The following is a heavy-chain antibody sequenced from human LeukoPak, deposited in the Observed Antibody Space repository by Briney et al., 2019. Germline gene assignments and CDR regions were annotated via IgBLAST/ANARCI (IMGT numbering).Heavy chain of an antibody. D-gene: IGHD2-15*01. CDR3: ARHTPVALRSGYYYNMDV. J-gene: IGHJ6*02. CDR2: IDYSGST. V-gene: IGHV4-59*08. Sequence: SETLSLTCSVSGASISNYYWSWIRQPPGKGLEWIGYIDYSGSTDYKPSLNSRVSMSVDTSKNRYSLRLSSLTAEDTAVYYCARHTPVALRSGYYYNMDVWGQGTSVTVSS. CDR1: GASISNYY.